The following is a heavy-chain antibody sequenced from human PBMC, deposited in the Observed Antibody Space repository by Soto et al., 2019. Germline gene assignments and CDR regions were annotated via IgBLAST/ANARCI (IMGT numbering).Heavy chain of an antibody. CDR1: GYTFTSYY. Sequence: VKVSCKASGYTFTSYYMHWVRQAPGQGLEWKGIINPSGGSTSYAQKFQGRVTMTRDTSTSTVYMELSSLRSEDTAVYYCARELTTYYYGSGSYVNYYHMDVWGKGTTVTVSS. D-gene: IGHD3-10*01. CDR2: INPSGGST. CDR3: ARELTTYYYGSGSYVNYYHMDV. V-gene: IGHV1-46*03. J-gene: IGHJ6*03.